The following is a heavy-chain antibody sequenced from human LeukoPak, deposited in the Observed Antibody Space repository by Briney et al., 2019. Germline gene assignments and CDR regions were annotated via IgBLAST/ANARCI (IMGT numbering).Heavy chain of an antibody. V-gene: IGHV3-7*01. CDR3: ARDMVTY. Sequence: PGGSLRLSCAASGFTFSNYWMSWVRQAPGKGLEWVAHINKDGSEIYYVDSVKGRFTISRDNAKNSLSLQMNSLRVEDTAVYYFARDMVTYWGQGTLVTVSS. D-gene: IGHD3-10*01. CDR1: GFTFSNYW. J-gene: IGHJ4*02. CDR2: INKDGSEI.